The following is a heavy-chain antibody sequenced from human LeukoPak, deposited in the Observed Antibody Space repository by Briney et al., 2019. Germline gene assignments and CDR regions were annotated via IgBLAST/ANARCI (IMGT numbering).Heavy chain of an antibody. CDR2: ISPDGSTT. J-gene: IGHJ4*02. CDR3: ARESRWELDY. V-gene: IGHV3-74*03. Sequence: PGGSLGLSCAASGFTFSRYWMHWVRQAPGKGLMWVSRISPDGSTTLYADSVKGRFTISRDNAKNTLYLQMNSLGAEDTAVYYCARESRWELDYWGQGTLVTVSS. CDR1: GFTFSRYW. D-gene: IGHD1-26*01.